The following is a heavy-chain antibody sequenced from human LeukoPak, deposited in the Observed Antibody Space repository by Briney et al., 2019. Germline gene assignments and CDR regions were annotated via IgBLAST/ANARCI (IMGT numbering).Heavy chain of an antibody. D-gene: IGHD6-13*01. Sequence: QPGRSLRLSCAASGFTFSSYGMHWVRQAPGKGLEWVAVISYDGSNKYYADSVRGRFTISRDNSKNTLYLQMNSLRAEDTAVYYCAKDQLSSSHYRKLHYGMDVWGQGTTVTVSS. CDR2: ISYDGSNK. J-gene: IGHJ6*02. CDR1: GFTFSSYG. V-gene: IGHV3-30*18. CDR3: AKDQLSSSHYRKLHYGMDV.